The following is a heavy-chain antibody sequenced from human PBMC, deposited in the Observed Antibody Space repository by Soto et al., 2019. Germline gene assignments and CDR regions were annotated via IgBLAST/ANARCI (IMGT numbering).Heavy chain of an antibody. CDR3: ARGGDYYYGMDV. CDR2: ISSSSTI. V-gene: IGHV3-48*01. CDR1: GFTFSSYS. Sequence: EVQLVESGGGLVQPGGSLRLSCAASGFTFSSYSMNWVRQAPGKGLEWVSYISSSSTIYYADSVKGRFTISRDNAKNSLYLQMNSLRAEDTAVYYCARGGDYYYGMDVWGQGTTVTVSS. J-gene: IGHJ6*02.